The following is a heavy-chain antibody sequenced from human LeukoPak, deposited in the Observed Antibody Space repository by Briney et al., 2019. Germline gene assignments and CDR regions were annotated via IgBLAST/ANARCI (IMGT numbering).Heavy chain of an antibody. D-gene: IGHD2-21*01. CDR1: GYTFTGYY. V-gene: IGHV1-2*06. CDR2: INPNSGGT. CDR3: ARVLGYCGGDCYDY. J-gene: IGHJ4*02. Sequence: ASVKVSCKASGYTFTGYYMHWVRQAPGQGLEWMGRINPNSGGTNYAQKFQGRVTMTRDTSISTAYMELSRLRSDDTAVYYCARVLGYCGGDCYDYWGQGTLVTVSS.